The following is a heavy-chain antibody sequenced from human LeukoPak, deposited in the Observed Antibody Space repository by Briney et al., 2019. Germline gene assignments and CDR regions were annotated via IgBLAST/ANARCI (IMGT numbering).Heavy chain of an antibody. CDR2: IYYSGST. CDR3: ARAPIRGLAVAYGMDV. J-gene: IGHJ6*02. CDR1: GGSVSSGSYY. V-gene: IGHV4-61*01. Sequence: SETLSLTCTVSGGSVSSGSYYWSWIRQPPGKGLEWIGYIYYSGSTNYNPSLKSRVTISVDTSKNQFSLKLSSVTAADTAVYYCARAPIRGLAVAYGMDVWGQGATVTVSS. D-gene: IGHD6-19*01.